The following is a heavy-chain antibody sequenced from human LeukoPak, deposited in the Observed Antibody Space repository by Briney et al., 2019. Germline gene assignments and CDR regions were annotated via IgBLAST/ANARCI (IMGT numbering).Heavy chain of an antibody. CDR2: INPNSGGT. J-gene: IGHJ4*02. CDR3: ARTYSSGWYYFDY. Sequence: ASVKVSCKASGYTFTGYYMHWVRQAPGQGLEWMGWINPNSGGTNYAQKFRGWVTMTRDTSISKAYMELSRLRSDDTAVYYCARTYSSGWYYFDYWGQGTLVTVSS. CDR1: GYTFTGYY. D-gene: IGHD6-19*01. V-gene: IGHV1-2*04.